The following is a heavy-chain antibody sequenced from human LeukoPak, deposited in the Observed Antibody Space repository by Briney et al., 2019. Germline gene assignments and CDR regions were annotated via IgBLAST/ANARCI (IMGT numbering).Heavy chain of an antibody. D-gene: IGHD3-22*01. CDR3: ARESSYYDSSGYPYYFDY. Sequence: SQTLSLTCTVSGGSISSGSYYWSWIRQPAGKGLEWIGRIYTSGSTNYNPSLKSRVTISVDTSKNQFSLKLSSVTAADTAVYYCARESSYYDSSGYPYYFDYWGQGTLVTVSS. V-gene: IGHV4-61*02. J-gene: IGHJ4*02. CDR2: IYTSGST. CDR1: GGSISSGSYY.